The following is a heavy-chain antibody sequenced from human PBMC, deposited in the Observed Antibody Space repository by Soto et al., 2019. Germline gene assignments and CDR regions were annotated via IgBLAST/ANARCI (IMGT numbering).Heavy chain of an antibody. Sequence: GGSLRLSCAASGFTVSSNYMSWVRQAPGKGLEWVSVIYSGGSTYYADSVKGRFTISRDNSKNTLYLQMNSLRAEDTAVYYCARDLYSSSWYAFDIWGQGTMVTVSS. CDR1: GFTVSSNY. D-gene: IGHD6-13*01. CDR2: IYSGGST. CDR3: ARDLYSSSWYAFDI. V-gene: IGHV3-53*01. J-gene: IGHJ3*02.